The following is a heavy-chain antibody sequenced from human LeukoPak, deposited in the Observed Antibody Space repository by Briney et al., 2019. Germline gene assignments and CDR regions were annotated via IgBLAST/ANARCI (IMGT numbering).Heavy chain of an antibody. CDR1: GYTFTSYA. CDR2: INAGNGNT. Sequence: ASVKVSCKASGYTFTSYAMHWVRQAPGQRLEWMGWINAGNGNTKYSRKFQGRVTITRDTSASTAYMELSSLRSEDTAVYYCAREAYSSSCDYWGQGTLVTVSS. V-gene: IGHV1-3*01. CDR3: AREAYSSSCDY. D-gene: IGHD6-13*01. J-gene: IGHJ4*02.